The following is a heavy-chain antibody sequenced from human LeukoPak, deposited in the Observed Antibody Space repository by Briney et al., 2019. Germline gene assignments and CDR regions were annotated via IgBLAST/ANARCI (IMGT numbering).Heavy chain of an antibody. Sequence: GASVKVSCKASGYTFTSYAMHWVRQAPGQRLEWMGWINAGNGNTKYSQKFQGRVTITRDTSASTAHMELSSLRSEDTAVYYCAREGYYDSSGYGLHAFDIWGQGTMVTVSS. J-gene: IGHJ3*02. CDR2: INAGNGNT. D-gene: IGHD3-22*01. V-gene: IGHV1-3*01. CDR1: GYTFTSYA. CDR3: AREGYYDSSGYGLHAFDI.